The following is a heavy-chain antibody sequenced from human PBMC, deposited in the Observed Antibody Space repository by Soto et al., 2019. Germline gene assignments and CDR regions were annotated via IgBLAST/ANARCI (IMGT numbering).Heavy chain of an antibody. D-gene: IGHD6-19*01. CDR1: GGSISSYY. CDR2: IYYSGST. CDR3: ARHGTDFSSAWDVFSFDY. J-gene: IGHJ4*02. V-gene: IGHV4-59*08. Sequence: QVQLQESGPGLVEPSETLSLTCTVSGGSISSYYWSWIRQPPGKGLEWIGYIYYSGSTNYNPSLKSRLTIPVDTSENHFSLRLTSVTAADTAVYYCARHGTDFSSAWDVFSFDYWGQGTLVTVSS.